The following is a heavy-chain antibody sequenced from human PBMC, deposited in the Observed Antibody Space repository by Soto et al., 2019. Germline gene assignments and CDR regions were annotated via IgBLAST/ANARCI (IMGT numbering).Heavy chain of an antibody. J-gene: IGHJ4*02. CDR3: AKRLQPAVGPFDY. CDR1: GFTFSSYA. V-gene: IGHV3-30-3*02. Sequence: GGSLRLSCAASGFTFSSYAMHWVRQAPGKGLEWVAVISYDGSNKYYADSVKGRFTISRDNSKNTLYLQMNSLRAEDTALYYCAKRLQPAVGPFDYWGQGNLVTVSS. CDR2: ISYDGSNK. D-gene: IGHD2-15*01.